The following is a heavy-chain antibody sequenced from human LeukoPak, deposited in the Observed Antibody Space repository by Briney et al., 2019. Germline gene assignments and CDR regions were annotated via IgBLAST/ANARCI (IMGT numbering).Heavy chain of an antibody. Sequence: SETLSLTCAVYGGSFSGYYWSWIRQPPGKGLEWIGEINHSGSTNYNPSLKSRVTISVDTSKNQFSLKLSSVTAADTAVYYCARGSRSGRRITIFGVVTPNNWFDPWGQGTLVTVSS. J-gene: IGHJ5*02. V-gene: IGHV4-34*01. CDR1: GGSFSGYY. CDR2: INHSGST. D-gene: IGHD3-3*01. CDR3: ARGSRSGRRITIFGVVTPNNWFDP.